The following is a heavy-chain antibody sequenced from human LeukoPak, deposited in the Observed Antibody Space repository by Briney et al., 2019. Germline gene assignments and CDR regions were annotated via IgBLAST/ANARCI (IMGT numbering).Heavy chain of an antibody. CDR3: AREGDGSGYFLPNWFDP. CDR1: GGTSSSYA. Sequence: SVKLSCKASGGTSSSYAISWVRQAPGQGLEWMGRIIPILGITNYAQTFQRRVTITAAKSTSTAYMELSSLRSEDTAVYYCAREGDGSGYFLPNWFDPWGQGTLVTVSS. V-gene: IGHV1-69*04. J-gene: IGHJ5*02. CDR2: IIPILGIT. D-gene: IGHD3-22*01.